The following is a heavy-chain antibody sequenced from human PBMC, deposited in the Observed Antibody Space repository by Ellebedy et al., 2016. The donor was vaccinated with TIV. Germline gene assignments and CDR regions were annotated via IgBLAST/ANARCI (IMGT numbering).Heavy chain of an antibody. D-gene: IGHD2-15*01. CDR1: GFTVNSYY. V-gene: IGHV3-66*01. CDR2: IYTDGGT. Sequence: GGSLRLSCAVSGFTVNSYYLSWVRQAPGKGLEWVSTIYTDGGTLYAESVRGRFTISRDTSNNTVNLQINGLRAEDTAVYFCATETFIDVDLKVWGVFDVWGQGTMVAVSS. CDR3: ATETFIDVDLKVWGVFDV. J-gene: IGHJ3*01.